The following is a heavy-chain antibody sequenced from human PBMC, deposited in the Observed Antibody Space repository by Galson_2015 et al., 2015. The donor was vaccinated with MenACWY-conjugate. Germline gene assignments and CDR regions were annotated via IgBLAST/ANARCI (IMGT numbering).Heavy chain of an antibody. CDR2: INQDGSVK. V-gene: IGHV3-7*03. D-gene: IGHD3-22*01. CDR3: ARDPPHYYDNNYDMDV. J-gene: IGHJ6*02. Sequence: SLRISCAASGFTFSNYWMTWVRQAPGKGLEWVANINQDGSVKNYVDSVKGRFTISRDNAENSLRLQMDSLRAEDTAVYYCARDPPHYYDNNYDMDVWGQGTTVTVSS. CDR1: GFTFSNYW.